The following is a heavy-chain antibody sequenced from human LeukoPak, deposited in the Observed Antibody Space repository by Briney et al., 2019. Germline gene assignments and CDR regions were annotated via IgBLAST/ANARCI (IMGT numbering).Heavy chain of an antibody. Sequence: PGGSLRLSCAASGFTFNTYAMTWVRQAPGKGLEWVASIRSDGGVTYYADSVKGRFTVSRDNAKNSLYLQMNSLRAGDTAVYYCARGPTIVVVPAAINVWGQGTTVTVSS. D-gene: IGHD2-2*01. J-gene: IGHJ6*02. CDR1: GFTFNTYA. V-gene: IGHV3-23*01. CDR3: ARGPTIVVVPAAINV. CDR2: IRSDGGVT.